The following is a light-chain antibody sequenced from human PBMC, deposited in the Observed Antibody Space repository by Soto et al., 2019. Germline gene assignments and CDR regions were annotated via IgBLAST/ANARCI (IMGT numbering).Light chain of an antibody. CDR2: KAS. V-gene: IGKV1-5*03. CDR1: QSISSW. CDR3: QQYNSYPYT. J-gene: IGKJ2*01. Sequence: DIQMTQSRSSLSASVGDRVTITCRASQSISSWLAWYQQKPGKAPKLLIYKASSLESGVPSRFSGSGSGTEFTLTISSLQPDDFATYYCQQYNSYPYTFGQGTKQEIK.